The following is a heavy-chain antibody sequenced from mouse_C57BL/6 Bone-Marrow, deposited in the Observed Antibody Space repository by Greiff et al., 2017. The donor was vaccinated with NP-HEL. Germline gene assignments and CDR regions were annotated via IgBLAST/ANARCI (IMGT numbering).Heavy chain of an antibody. J-gene: IGHJ2*01. CDR3: AFYGSPFYYFDY. V-gene: IGHV1-26*01. CDR1: GYTFTDYY. D-gene: IGHD1-1*01. Sequence: EVQLQQSGPELVKPGASVKISCKASGYTFTDYYMNWVKQSHGKSLEWIGDINPNNGGTSYNQKFKGKATLTVDKSSSTAYMELRSLTSEDSAVYYCAFYGSPFYYFDYWGQGTTLTVSS. CDR2: INPNNGGT.